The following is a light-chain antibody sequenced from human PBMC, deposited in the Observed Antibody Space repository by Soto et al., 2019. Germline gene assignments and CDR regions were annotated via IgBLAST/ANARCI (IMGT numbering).Light chain of an antibody. V-gene: IGKV3-20*01. CDR1: QSVSSY. Sequence: ETVLTQSPATLSLSPGERATLSCRASQSVSSYLAWYQQKPGQPPRLLIYGASSRATGIPDRFSGSGSGTDFTLTISRLEPEDFAVFYCQHYDSLPITFGQGTRLE. CDR2: GAS. J-gene: IGKJ5*01. CDR3: QHYDSLPIT.